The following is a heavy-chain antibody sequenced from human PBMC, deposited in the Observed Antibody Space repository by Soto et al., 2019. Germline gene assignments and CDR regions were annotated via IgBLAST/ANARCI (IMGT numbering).Heavy chain of an antibody. V-gene: IGHV1-69*08. CDR1: GDTFSSYI. D-gene: IGHD2-21*02. CDR3: ARRRYCGYDCYHKHYYGMDV. Sequence: QVQLVQSGAEVKKPGSSVRVSCRSSGDTFSSYIVNWLRLAPGRRLEWMGRVIPVLTTTDYAQNFRGRVTISADRSTNTVYLDLSSLRSDDTAVYYCARRRYCGYDCYHKHYYGMDVWGQGSLVTVAS. CDR2: VIPVLTTT. J-gene: IGHJ6*02.